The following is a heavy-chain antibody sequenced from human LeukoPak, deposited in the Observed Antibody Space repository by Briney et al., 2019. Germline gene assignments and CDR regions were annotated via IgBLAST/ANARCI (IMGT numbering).Heavy chain of an antibody. J-gene: IGHJ4*02. CDR1: GYTFTGYY. CDR2: INPNSGGT. D-gene: IGHD3-10*01. Sequence: ASVKVSCKASGYTFTGYYMHWVRQAPGQGLEWMGWINPNSGGTNYAQKFQGRVSMTRDTSISTAYMELSRLRSDDTAVYYCARDLYYYGSGSYPYYFDYWGQGTLVTVSS. CDR3: ARDLYYYGSGSYPYYFDY. V-gene: IGHV1-2*02.